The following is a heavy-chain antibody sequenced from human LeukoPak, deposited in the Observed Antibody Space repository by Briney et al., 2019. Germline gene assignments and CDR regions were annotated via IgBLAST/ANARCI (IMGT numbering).Heavy chain of an antibody. CDR3: ARDSSGWFDY. J-gene: IGHJ4*02. D-gene: IGHD6-19*01. CDR2: INYSGST. V-gene: IGHV4-59*12. CDR1: GGSISNYY. Sequence: SETLSLTCTVSGGSISNYYWSWIRQPPGKGLEWIAYINYSGSTNYNPSLKSRVTISVDTSKNHFSLTLSSVTAADTAVYYCARDSSGWFDYWGQGTLVTVSS.